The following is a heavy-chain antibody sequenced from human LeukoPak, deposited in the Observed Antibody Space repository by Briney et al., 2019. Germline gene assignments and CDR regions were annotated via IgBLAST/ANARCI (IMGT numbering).Heavy chain of an antibody. CDR1: GYSISSGYY. J-gene: IGHJ5*02. D-gene: IGHD1-7*01. CDR3: ARALTGTGFDP. CDR2: IYHSGST. V-gene: IGHV4-38-2*02. Sequence: SETLSLTCTVSGYSISSGYYWGWIRQPPGKGLEWIGSIYHSGSTYYNPSLKSRVTISVDTSKNQFSLKLSSVTAADTAVYYCARALTGTGFDPWGQGTLVTVSS.